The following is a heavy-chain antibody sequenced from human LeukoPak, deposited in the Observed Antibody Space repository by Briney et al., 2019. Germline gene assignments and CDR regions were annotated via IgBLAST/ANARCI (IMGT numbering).Heavy chain of an antibody. CDR3: ARLRWGRDNWFDP. CDR2: INHSGST. CDR1: GGSFSGYY. J-gene: IGHJ5*02. Sequence: SETLSLTCAVYGGSFSGYYWSWTRQPPGKGLEWIGEINHSGSTNYNPSLKSRVTISVDTSKNQFSLKLSSVTAADTAVYYCARLRWGRDNWFDPWGQGTLVTVSS. D-gene: IGHD3-16*01. V-gene: IGHV4-34*01.